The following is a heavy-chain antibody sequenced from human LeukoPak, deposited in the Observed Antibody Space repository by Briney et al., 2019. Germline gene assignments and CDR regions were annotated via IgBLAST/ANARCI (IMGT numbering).Heavy chain of an antibody. CDR1: GHTLTEAY. V-gene: IGHV1-24*01. CDR3: TMSVRYRGRPSDY. CDR2: FDPEDEKA. J-gene: IGHJ4*02. D-gene: IGHD4-11*01. Sequence: ASVKVSCKVSGHTLTEAYIHWVRQAPGTGLEWMGSFDPEDEKAVFSRDFQGRIPMTEDAATDTAYMDLSSLGSQDTAFYYCTMSVRYRGRPSDYWGEGALVTVSS.